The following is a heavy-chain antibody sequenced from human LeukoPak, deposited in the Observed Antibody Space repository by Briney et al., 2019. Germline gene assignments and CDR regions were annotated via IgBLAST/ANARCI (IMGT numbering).Heavy chain of an antibody. Sequence: SETLSLTCTVSGGPISSYYWSWIRQPAGKGLEWIGRIYTSGSTNYNPSLKSRVTMSVDTSKNQFSLKLSSVTAADTAVYYCARENYYDSSGHYFGFDYWGQGTLVTVSS. V-gene: IGHV4-4*07. CDR2: IYTSGST. D-gene: IGHD3-22*01. CDR1: GGPISSYY. CDR3: ARENYYDSSGHYFGFDY. J-gene: IGHJ4*02.